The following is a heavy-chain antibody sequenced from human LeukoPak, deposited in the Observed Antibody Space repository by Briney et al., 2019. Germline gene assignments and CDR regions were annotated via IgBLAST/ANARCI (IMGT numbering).Heavy chain of an antibody. J-gene: IGHJ4*02. V-gene: IGHV1-2*02. D-gene: IGHD2-15*01. CDR3: ARDKGGPEGLDY. CDR2: INPNSGGT. Sequence: ASVKVSCKASGYTFTGYYMHWVRQAPGQGLEWMGWINPNSGGTNYAQKLQGRVTMTRDTSISTAYVELSRLRSDDTAVYYCARDKGGPEGLDYWGQGTLVTVSS. CDR1: GYTFTGYY.